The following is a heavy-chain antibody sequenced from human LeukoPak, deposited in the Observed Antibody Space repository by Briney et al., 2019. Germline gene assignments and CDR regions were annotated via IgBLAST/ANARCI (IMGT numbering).Heavy chain of an antibody. Sequence: PSETLSLTCTVSGGSISSSSYYWGWIRQPPGKGLEWIGNIYYSGSTYYSPSLKSRVTISVDTSKNQFSLKLSSVTAADTAVYYCARPVPSRLGWFDPWGQGTLVTVSS. V-gene: IGHV4-39*01. J-gene: IGHJ5*02. D-gene: IGHD1-1*01. CDR1: GGSISSSSYY. CDR3: ARPVPSRLGWFDP. CDR2: IYYSGST.